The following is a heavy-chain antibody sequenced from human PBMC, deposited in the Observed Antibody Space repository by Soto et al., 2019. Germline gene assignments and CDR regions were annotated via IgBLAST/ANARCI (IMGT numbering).Heavy chain of an antibody. CDR1: RDFFKEHDY. Sequence: QVRLVQSGAEVQKPGASVKVSCKAPRDFFKEHDYLHWLREAPGQGLEWTGWIRPWNGDATYAQKFQGRLTLSRDMSIDTMYFDRTSLESDDTAVYYCVRVSPGWTFDYWGQGTLLSVSS. J-gene: IGHJ4*02. CDR3: VRVSPGWTFDY. V-gene: IGHV1-2*02. CDR2: IRPWNGDA. D-gene: IGHD6-19*01.